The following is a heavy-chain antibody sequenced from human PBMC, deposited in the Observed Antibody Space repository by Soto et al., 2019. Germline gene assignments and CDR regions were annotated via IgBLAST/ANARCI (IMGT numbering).Heavy chain of an antibody. CDR1: GDPITSGCFY. CDR3: ARDLRGRRSGRFDP. J-gene: IGHJ5*02. D-gene: IGHD3-10*01. Sequence: SETLSLTCTLSGDPITSGCFYWTWIRQHPAKGLEWIGYIYYSGVTYYNPSLKSRATISVDTSKNQFSLNLSSVSAADTAMYYCARDLRGRRSGRFDPWGQGTLVT. CDR2: IYYSGVT. V-gene: IGHV4-31*03.